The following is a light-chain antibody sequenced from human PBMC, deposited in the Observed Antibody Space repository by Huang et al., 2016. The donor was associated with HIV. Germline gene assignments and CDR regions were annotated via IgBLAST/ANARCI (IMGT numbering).Light chain of an antibody. Sequence: DIQMTQSLSTLCASVGERVTITCRASQGISDWLAWYQQKPGKAPKLLIYKASNLEYGVPSSFSGSGSGKEFTLSISSLQPDDFATYCYQRYDNFSTFAQGTKLEIQ. V-gene: IGKV1-5*03. CDR2: KAS. CDR1: QGISDW. J-gene: IGKJ2*01. CDR3: QRYDNFST.